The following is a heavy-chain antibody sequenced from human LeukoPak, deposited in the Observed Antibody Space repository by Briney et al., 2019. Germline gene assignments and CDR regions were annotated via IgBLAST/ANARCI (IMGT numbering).Heavy chain of an antibody. CDR2: IESKTDGWTT. CDR3: TTYGSGRKFDY. Sequence: GGSLRLSCAASGFSFSDAWMSWVRQIPGKGLEWVGRIESKTDGWTTDYAAPVKGRFTISRDDSTNTLYLQMNSLKSEDTAVYYCTTYGSGRKFDYWGQGILVTVSS. J-gene: IGHJ4*02. CDR1: GFSFSDAW. D-gene: IGHD3-10*01. V-gene: IGHV3-15*04.